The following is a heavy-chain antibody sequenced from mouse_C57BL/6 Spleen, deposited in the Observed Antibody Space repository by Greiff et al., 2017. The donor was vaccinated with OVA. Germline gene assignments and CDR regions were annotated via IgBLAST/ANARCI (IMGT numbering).Heavy chain of an antibody. J-gene: IGHJ1*03. Sequence: VQLQQSGAELVRPGASVTLSCKASGYTFTDYEMHWVKQTPVHGLEWIGAIDPETGGTAYNQKFKGKAILTADKSSSTAYMELRSLTSEDSAVYYCTRKGFGYYGSPYWYFDVWGTGTTVTVSS. CDR3: TRKGFGYYGSPYWYFDV. V-gene: IGHV1-15*01. CDR2: IDPETGGT. CDR1: GYTFTDYE. D-gene: IGHD1-1*01.